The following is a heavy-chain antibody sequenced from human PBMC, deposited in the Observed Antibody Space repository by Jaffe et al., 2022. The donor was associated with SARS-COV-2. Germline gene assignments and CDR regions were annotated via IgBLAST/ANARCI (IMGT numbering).Heavy chain of an antibody. CDR1: GGSISSGDYY. CDR2: IYSLGNT. V-gene: IGHV4-39*01. Sequence: QLQLQESGPGLVKPSGTLSLTCTVSGGSISSGDYYWGWIRQPPGKGLEWIGSIYSLGNTYYNPSLKSRVTISVDTSKNQFSLKVSSVTAADTAVYWCARLPVTGTDLSWFDPWGQGTLVTVSS. J-gene: IGHJ5*02. CDR3: ARLPVTGTDLSWFDP. D-gene: IGHD6-19*01.